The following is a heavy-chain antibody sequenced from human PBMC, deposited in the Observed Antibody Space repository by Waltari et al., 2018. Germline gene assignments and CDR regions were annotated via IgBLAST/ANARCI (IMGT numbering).Heavy chain of an antibody. CDR1: GFTFEDYA. CDR2: ISWNSDSI. V-gene: IGHV3-9*01. D-gene: IGHD3-16*01. J-gene: IGHJ3*02. Sequence: EVQLVESGGGVVQPGRSLRLSCAASGFTFEDYAMHWVRQVPGKGLEWGSGISWNSDSIGYEDSVKGRFTISRDNAKNSLYLQMNSLRPEDTAFYYCAKPLRMTPGAFHIWGQGTMVTVSS. CDR3: AKPLRMTPGAFHI.